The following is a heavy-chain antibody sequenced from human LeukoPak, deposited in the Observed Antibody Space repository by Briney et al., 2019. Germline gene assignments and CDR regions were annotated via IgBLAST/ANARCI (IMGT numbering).Heavy chain of an antibody. V-gene: IGHV3-15*01. CDR1: GFTFNNYA. CDR3: AHGSAQYYEY. Sequence: GGSLRLSCAASGFTFNNYAMRWVRQAPGKGLEWVGRIRSQTAGGTTDFAAPVKGRFSISRDDSKNSLYLQMNSLTSEDTAVYYCAHGSAQYYEYWGQGTLVTVSS. CDR2: IRSQTAGGTT. D-gene: IGHD2-15*01. J-gene: IGHJ1*01.